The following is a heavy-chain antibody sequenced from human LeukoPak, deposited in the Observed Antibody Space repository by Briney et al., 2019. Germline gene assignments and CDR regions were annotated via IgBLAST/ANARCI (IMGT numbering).Heavy chain of an antibody. D-gene: IGHD2-8*01. CDR2: IYHSGST. Sequence: PSETLSLTCTVSGYSISSGYYWGWIRQPPGKGLEWIANIYHSGSTYYNPSLKSRVTISVDKSKNQFSLKLSSVTAADTAVYYCACAPSVSYYFDYWGQGTLVTVSS. J-gene: IGHJ4*02. CDR1: GYSISSGYY. CDR3: ACAPSVSYYFDY. V-gene: IGHV4-38-2*02.